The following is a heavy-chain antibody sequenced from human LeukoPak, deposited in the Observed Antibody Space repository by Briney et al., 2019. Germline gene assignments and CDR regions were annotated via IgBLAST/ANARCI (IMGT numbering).Heavy chain of an antibody. CDR3: AKKGYATFDY. J-gene: IGHJ4*02. D-gene: IGHD5-18*01. CDR2: ISGSGGST. V-gene: IGHV3-23*01. Sequence: PGGSLRLSCAASGFTFSSYAMSWVRQAPGEGLEWVSAISGSGGSTYYADSVKGRFTTSRDNSKNTLYLQMNSLRAEDTAVYYCAKKGYATFDYWGQGTLVTVSS. CDR1: GFTFSSYA.